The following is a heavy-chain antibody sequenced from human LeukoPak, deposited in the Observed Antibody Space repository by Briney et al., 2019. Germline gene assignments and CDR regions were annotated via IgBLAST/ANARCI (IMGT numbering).Heavy chain of an antibody. Sequence: SVTVSCKASERTFSSYAISWVRQAPGQGLEWMGGIIPIFGTANYAQKFQGRVTITADESTSTAYMELSSLRSEDTAVYYCARDRDCGGDCHAFDIWGQGTMVTVSS. V-gene: IGHV1-69*13. CDR3: ARDRDCGGDCHAFDI. J-gene: IGHJ3*02. CDR1: ERTFSSYA. CDR2: IIPIFGTA. D-gene: IGHD2-21*02.